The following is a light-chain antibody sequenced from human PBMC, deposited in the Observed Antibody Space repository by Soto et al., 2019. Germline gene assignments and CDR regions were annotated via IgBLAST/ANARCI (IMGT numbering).Light chain of an antibody. Sequence: EIVLTQSPGTLSLSPGEGATLSCRASENVYINSLAWYQQKPGQPPRLLIYGAATRASAVPDRFSGSGSGADFTLTINGLEPEDFAVYYCQQYGTSPLTFGPGTRVD. V-gene: IGKV3-20*01. CDR3: QQYGTSPLT. CDR2: GAA. J-gene: IGKJ3*01. CDR1: ENVYINS.